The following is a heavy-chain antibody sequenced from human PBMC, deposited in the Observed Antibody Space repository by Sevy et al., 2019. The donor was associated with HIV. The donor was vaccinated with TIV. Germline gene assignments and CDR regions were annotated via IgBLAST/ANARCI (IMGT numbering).Heavy chain of an antibody. D-gene: IGHD7-27*01. V-gene: IGHV3-30*02. CDR2: IEFDGNKK. CDR3: ARDPPMSLGADLFDY. CDR1: GFTFSSYG. J-gene: IGHJ4*02. Sequence: EGSLRLSCAASGFTFSSYGMHWVRQAPGKGLEWVAFIEFDGNKKYSADSIKGRFTISRDNSKNTLYLQMNSLRAEDTAVYYCARDPPMSLGADLFDYWGQGTLVTVSS.